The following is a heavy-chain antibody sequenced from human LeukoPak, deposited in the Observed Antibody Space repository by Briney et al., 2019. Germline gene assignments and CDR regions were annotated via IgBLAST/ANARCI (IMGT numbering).Heavy chain of an antibody. Sequence: GGSLRLSCAASGFTFSSYWMSWVCQAPGKGLEWVANVKQDGREKYYVDSMKGRFTISRDNAKNSLYLQMNSLRAEDTAVYYCARDLYYGSGTPPYSFDYWGQGTLVTVSS. D-gene: IGHD3-10*01. CDR1: GFTFSSYW. V-gene: IGHV3-7*01. CDR3: ARDLYYGSGTPPYSFDY. CDR2: VKQDGREK. J-gene: IGHJ4*02.